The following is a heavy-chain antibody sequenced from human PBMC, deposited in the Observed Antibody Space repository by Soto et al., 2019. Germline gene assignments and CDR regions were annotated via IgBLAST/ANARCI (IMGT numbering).Heavy chain of an antibody. J-gene: IGHJ6*03. CDR1: GGSFSGYY. Sequence: PETLSLTCAVYGGSFSGYYWSWVRQPPGKGLEWIGEINHSGSTNYNPSLKSRVTISVDTSKNQFSLKLSSVTAADTAVYYCARGRRVRGRDYYYMDVWGKGTTVTVSS. CDR2: INHSGST. CDR3: ARGRRVRGRDYYYMDV. V-gene: IGHV4-34*01. D-gene: IGHD3-10*01.